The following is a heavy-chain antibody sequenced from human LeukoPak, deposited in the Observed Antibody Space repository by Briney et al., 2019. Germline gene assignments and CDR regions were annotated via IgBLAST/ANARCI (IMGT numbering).Heavy chain of an antibody. CDR2: IYYSGST. CDR3: ARGRDGYIFDY. J-gene: IGHJ4*02. Sequence: PSVTLSLTCTVSGASISSYYWSWIRQPPGKGLEWIGYIYYSGSTQYKPSIKSRVTISVDTSKNQFSLKLSSVTAADTAVYYCARGRDGYIFDYWGQGTLVTVSS. D-gene: IGHD5-24*01. CDR1: GASISSYY. V-gene: IGHV4-59*01.